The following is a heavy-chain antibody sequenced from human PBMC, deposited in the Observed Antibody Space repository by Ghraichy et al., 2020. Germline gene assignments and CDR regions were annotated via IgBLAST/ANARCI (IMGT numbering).Heavy chain of an antibody. V-gene: IGHV6-1*01. CDR1: GDSVSSNSAI. CDR2: IYYRSKWYT. Sequence: SETLSLTCAISGDSVSSNSAIWMWIRQSPSRGLEWLGRIYYRSKWYTDYAVSVKSRITINPDTSKNQLSLQLNSVTPEDTAVYYCARVSRGGVFEYWGQGTLVTVSS. D-gene: IGHD3-10*01. J-gene: IGHJ4*02. CDR3: ARVSRGGVFEY.